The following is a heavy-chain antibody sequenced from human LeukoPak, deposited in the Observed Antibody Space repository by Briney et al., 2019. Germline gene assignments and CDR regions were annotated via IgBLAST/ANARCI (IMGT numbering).Heavy chain of an antibody. CDR2: IWYDGSNK. CDR3: AREYYDSSGQSAFDI. D-gene: IGHD3-22*01. Sequence: PGGSLRLSCAASGFTFSSYGMHWVRQAPGKGLEWVAVIWYDGSNKYYADSVKGRFTISRDNSKNTLYLQMNSLRAEDTAVYYCAREYYDSSGQSAFDIWGQGTMVTVSS. J-gene: IGHJ3*02. CDR1: GFTFSSYG. V-gene: IGHV3-33*01.